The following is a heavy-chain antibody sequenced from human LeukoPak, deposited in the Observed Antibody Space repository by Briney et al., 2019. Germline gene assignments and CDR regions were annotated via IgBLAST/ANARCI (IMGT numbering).Heavy chain of an antibody. CDR3: ARATSSSWYRWFDP. Sequence: ASVKVSCKASGYTFTSYDINWVRQATGQGLEWMGWIDPNSGGTNYAQKFQGRVTMTRDTSISTAYMELSRLRSDDTAVYYCARATSSSWYRWFDPWGQGTLVTVSS. CDR1: GYTFTSYD. V-gene: IGHV1-2*02. CDR2: IDPNSGGT. D-gene: IGHD6-13*01. J-gene: IGHJ5*02.